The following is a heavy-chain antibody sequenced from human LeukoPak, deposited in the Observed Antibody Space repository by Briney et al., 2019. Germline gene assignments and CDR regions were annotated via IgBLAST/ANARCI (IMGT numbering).Heavy chain of an antibody. D-gene: IGHD5-18*01. CDR1: GFTFSSYS. J-gene: IGHJ3*02. CDR3: ARDRGWIQHDI. Sequence: GGSLRLSCAASGFTFSSYSMNWVRQAPGKGLEWVSSICSTSRCIFYADSVKGRFTISRDNAKNSLFLQMNSLRAEDTAVYYCARDRGWIQHDIWGQGTMVTVSS. V-gene: IGHV3-21*01. CDR2: ICSTSRCI.